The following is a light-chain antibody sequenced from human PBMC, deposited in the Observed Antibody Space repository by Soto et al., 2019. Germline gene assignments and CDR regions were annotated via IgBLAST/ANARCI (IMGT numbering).Light chain of an antibody. J-gene: IGKJ4*01. CDR2: DAS. CDR3: QQRSSWPLLT. CDR1: QSVSNY. Sequence: EIVLTQSPATLFLSPGERATLSCRASQSVSNYLAWFQQKPGQAPRLLIYDASNRATGIPARFSGRGSGTDFTLTISSLEPEDFAVYYCQQRSSWPLLTFGGGTKVEI. V-gene: IGKV3-11*01.